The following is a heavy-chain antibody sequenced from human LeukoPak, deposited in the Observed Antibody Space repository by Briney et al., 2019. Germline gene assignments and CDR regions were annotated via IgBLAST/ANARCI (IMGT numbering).Heavy chain of an antibody. J-gene: IGHJ1*01. Sequence: GGSLRLSCAASGFTFSSYGMRWVRQAPGKGLEWVAFIRYDGSNKYYADSVKGRFTISRDNSKNTLYLQMNSLRAEDTAVYYCASEGAVAGPEYFQHWGQGTLVTVSS. V-gene: IGHV3-30*02. CDR3: ASEGAVAGPEYFQH. CDR2: IRYDGSNK. CDR1: GFTFSSYG. D-gene: IGHD6-19*01.